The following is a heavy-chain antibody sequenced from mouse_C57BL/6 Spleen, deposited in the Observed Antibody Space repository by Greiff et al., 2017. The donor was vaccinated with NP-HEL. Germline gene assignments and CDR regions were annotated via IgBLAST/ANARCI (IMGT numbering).Heavy chain of an antibody. CDR1: GYTFTSYW. CDR3: ARSFGYYYAMDY. Sequence: VQLQQSGAELVRPGSSVKLSCKASGYTFTSYWMDWVKQRPGQGLEWIGNIYPSDSETHYNQKFKDKATLTVDKSSSTAYMQLSSLTSEDSAVYYCARSFGYYYAMDYWGQGTSVTVSS. V-gene: IGHV1-61*01. CDR2: IYPSDSET. J-gene: IGHJ4*01.